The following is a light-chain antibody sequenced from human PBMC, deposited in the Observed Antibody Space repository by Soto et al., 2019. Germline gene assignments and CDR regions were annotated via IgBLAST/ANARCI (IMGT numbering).Light chain of an antibody. CDR2: WAS. V-gene: IGKV4-1*01. Sequence: DIVLTQSPDSLAVSLGERATINCKSSQSLLYRSNNKNYLAWYQQKPGQPLKLLISWASTLESGVPDRFSGSGSGADFTLTISRLQAEDVAVYYCQHYYSAPRTFGQGTKLDIK. J-gene: IGKJ1*01. CDR3: QHYYSAPRT. CDR1: QSLLYRSNNKNY.